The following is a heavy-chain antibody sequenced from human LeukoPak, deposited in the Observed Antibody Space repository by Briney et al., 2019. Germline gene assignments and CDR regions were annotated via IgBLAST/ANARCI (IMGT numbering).Heavy chain of an antibody. CDR3: ARDRCSGGSCQYNWFDP. V-gene: IGHV3-13*01. J-gene: IGHJ5*02. Sequence: QPGGSLRLSCAASGFTFSNYDMHWVRQATGKGLEWVSSIDTADDTYYSGSVKGRFTISRDNAKNSLYLQMNSLRAGDTAVYYCARDRCSGGSCQYNWFDPWGQGTLVTVSS. CDR2: IDTADDT. D-gene: IGHD2-15*01. CDR1: GFTFSNYD.